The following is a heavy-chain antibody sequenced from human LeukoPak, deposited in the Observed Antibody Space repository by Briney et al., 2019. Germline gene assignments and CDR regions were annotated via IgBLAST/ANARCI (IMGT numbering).Heavy chain of an antibody. CDR3: ARQGSGSSYYYYTFPY. D-gene: IGHD1-26*01. CDR1: GGSFSDYY. V-gene: IGHV4-34*01. Sequence: SETLSLTCAVYGGSFSDYYWSWIRQPPGKGLEWIGEINHSGNTNYNPSLKSRVTMSVDTSKNHFYLKLSSVTATDTAVYYCARQGSGSSYYYYTFPYWGQGTLVTVSS. CDR2: INHSGNT. J-gene: IGHJ4*02.